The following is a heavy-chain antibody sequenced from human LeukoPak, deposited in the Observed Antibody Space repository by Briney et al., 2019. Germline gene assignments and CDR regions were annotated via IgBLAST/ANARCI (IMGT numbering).Heavy chain of an antibody. D-gene: IGHD6-19*01. CDR3: VNSSPGGGWLVSGNFDY. Sequence: SETLSLTCTVSGGSISSNNYYWGWIRQPPGKGLEWSGSIYYSGSTYYNPSLKRRVTISVDTFKNHVSLNLSSVTAADTAVYYCVNSSPGGGWLVSGNFDYWGQGTLVTVSS. V-gene: IGHV4-39*02. J-gene: IGHJ4*02. CDR1: GGSISSNNYY. CDR2: IYYSGST.